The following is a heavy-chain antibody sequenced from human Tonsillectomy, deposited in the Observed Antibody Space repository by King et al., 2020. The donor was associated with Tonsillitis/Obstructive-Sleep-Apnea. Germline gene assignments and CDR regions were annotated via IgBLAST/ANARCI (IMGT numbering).Heavy chain of an antibody. J-gene: IGHJ4*02. CDR3: ATPREMARTFDY. CDR1: GFTFSDYA. D-gene: IGHD5-24*01. Sequence: VQLVESGGGLVQPGGSLRLSCSASGFTFSDYAMHWVRQAPGKGLEYVSAISHNGGSTYYADSVKGRFTISRDNSKNTLYLQMTSLRPEDTAVYYCATPREMARTFDYWGPGTLVTVSS. CDR2: ISHNGGST. V-gene: IGHV3-64D*06.